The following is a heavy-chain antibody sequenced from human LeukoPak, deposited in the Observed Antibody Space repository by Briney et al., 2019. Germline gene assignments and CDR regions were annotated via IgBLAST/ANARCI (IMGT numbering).Heavy chain of an antibody. CDR1: GFTFSSYA. CDR2: IRSSGGST. J-gene: IGHJ4*02. D-gene: IGHD1-1*01. CDR3: AKDVRRSNYYFFDY. V-gene: IGHV3-23*01. Sequence: GGSLRLSCAASGFTFSSYAMSWVRQAPGKGMEWDSAIRSSGGSTYYADSVKGRLTIPRDNSKNTLYLQMNSLRAEDTAVYYCAKDVRRSNYYFFDYWGQGTLVTVSS.